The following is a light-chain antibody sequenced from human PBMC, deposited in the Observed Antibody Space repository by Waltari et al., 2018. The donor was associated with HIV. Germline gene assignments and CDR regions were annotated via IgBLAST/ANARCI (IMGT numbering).Light chain of an antibody. CDR1: SSDVGGYNY. V-gene: IGLV2-8*01. Sequence: QSALTQPPSASGSPGQSVTISCTGTSSDVGGYNYVSWYQQLPGRAPKLMIYDVTKRPSRVPDRFSGSKSGNTASLTVSGLQAEDEADYFCASHAGSKDVFGGGTRLTVL. J-gene: IGLJ2*01. CDR2: DVT. CDR3: ASHAGSKDV.